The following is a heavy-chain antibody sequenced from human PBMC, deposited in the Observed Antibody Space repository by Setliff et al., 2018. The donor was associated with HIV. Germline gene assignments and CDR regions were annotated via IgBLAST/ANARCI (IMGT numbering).Heavy chain of an antibody. Sequence: RASVKVSCKVSGYTLSKLSMHWVRQAPEKGLEWMGGFDPELGETLFAQKFRGRLTMTEDTSTDTAYMELTSLKSEDTAVYYCARSNHVGVRGAILGYDHSHMDVWGKGTTVTVSS. CDR1: GYTLSKLS. CDR2: FDPELGET. D-gene: IGHD3-10*01. V-gene: IGHV1-24*01. J-gene: IGHJ6*03. CDR3: ARSNHVGVRGAILGYDHSHMDV.